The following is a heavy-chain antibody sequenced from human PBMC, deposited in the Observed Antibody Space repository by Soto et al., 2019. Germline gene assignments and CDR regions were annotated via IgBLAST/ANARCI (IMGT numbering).Heavy chain of an antibody. Sequence: SETLSLTCAGYGGSFSGYYWSWIRQPPGKGLEWIGEINHSGSTNYNPSLKSRVTISVDTSKNQFSLKLSSVKAADTAVYYCARGAAAATIRWYYYYGMDVWGQGTTVSVSS. CDR1: GGSFSGYY. CDR2: INHSGST. J-gene: IGHJ6*02. V-gene: IGHV4-34*01. D-gene: IGHD6-13*01. CDR3: ARGAAAATIRWYYYYGMDV.